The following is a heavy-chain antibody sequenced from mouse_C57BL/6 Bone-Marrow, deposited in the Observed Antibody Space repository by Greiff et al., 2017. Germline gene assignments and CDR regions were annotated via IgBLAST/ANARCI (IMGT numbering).Heavy chain of an antibody. Sequence: QVQLQQPGAELVMPGASVKLSCKASGYTFTSYWMHWVKQRPGQGLEWIGEIDPSDSYTNYNQKFKGKSTLTVYNSSSTAYMQLSSLTSEDSAVYYCARERGYYGLFDYWGQGTTLTVAS. CDR1: GYTFTSYW. CDR3: ARERGYYGLFDY. J-gene: IGHJ2*01. D-gene: IGHD1-2*01. V-gene: IGHV1-69*01. CDR2: IDPSDSYT.